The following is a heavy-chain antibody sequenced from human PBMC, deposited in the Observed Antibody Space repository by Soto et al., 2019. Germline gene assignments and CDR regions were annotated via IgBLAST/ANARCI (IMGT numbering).Heavy chain of an antibody. J-gene: IGHJ3*01. CDR3: ARDHGYGGNSDGSDV. CDR1: GFSFTTYW. CDR2: IYSGDSKT. Sequence: GESLKIPWNGSGFSFTTYWNALVRQMPGKGLEGMGIIYSGDSKTTYSPSFQGQVTISADKSISTAHLQWSSLKASDTAMYYCARDHGYGGNSDGSDVWGRGTLVTVSS. V-gene: IGHV5-51*01. D-gene: IGHD4-17*01.